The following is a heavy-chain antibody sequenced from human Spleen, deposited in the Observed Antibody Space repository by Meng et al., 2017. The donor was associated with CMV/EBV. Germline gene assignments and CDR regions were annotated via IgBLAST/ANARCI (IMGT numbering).Heavy chain of an antibody. CDR3: ARRITVFRGELWGWFDP. Sequence: GESLKISCQGFGYDFSRYFMAWVRQMPGKGLEWVGIIYADDSDTKYNPSFRGQVTISVDKSISTAYLQWSSLKASDTAMYYCARRITVFRGELWGWFDPWGQGTLVTVSS. D-gene: IGHD3-3*01. CDR2: IYADDSDT. V-gene: IGHV5-51*01. CDR1: GYDFSRYF. J-gene: IGHJ5*01.